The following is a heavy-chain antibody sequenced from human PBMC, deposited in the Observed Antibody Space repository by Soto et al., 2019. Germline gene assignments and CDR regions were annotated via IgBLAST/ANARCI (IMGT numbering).Heavy chain of an antibody. Sequence: QVQLVQSGAEVKKPGASVKVSCKASGYTFTSYYMHWVRLAPGQGLEWMGIMNPDGGGTSYAQQFQGRVIMTRATSTSTVYMEMSSPRSAATSVYDCAVGGNYLSMDVWGQGTMVTVSS. CDR1: GYTFTSYY. J-gene: IGHJ6*02. V-gene: IGHV1-46*01. CDR2: MNPDGGGT. D-gene: IGHD4-4*01. CDR3: AVGGNYLSMDV.